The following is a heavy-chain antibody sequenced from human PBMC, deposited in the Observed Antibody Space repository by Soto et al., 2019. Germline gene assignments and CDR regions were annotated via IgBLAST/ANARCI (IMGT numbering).Heavy chain of an antibody. CDR1: GGSISSYY. CDR3: ARAFGGTVPYYYYYGMDV. Sequence: PSETLSLTCTVSGGSISSYYWSWIRQPPGKGLEWIGYIYYSGSTNYNPSLKSRVTISVDTSKNQFSLKLSSVTAADTAVCYCARAFGGTVPYYYYYGMDVWGQGTTVTVSS. CDR2: IYYSGST. J-gene: IGHJ6*02. V-gene: IGHV4-59*01. D-gene: IGHD3-10*01.